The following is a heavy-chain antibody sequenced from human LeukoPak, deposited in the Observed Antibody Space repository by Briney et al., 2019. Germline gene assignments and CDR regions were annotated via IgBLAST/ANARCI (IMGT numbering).Heavy chain of an antibody. CDR2: IYTSGST. V-gene: IGHV4-4*09. J-gene: IGHJ4*02. D-gene: IGHD3-16*01. Sequence: PSETLSLTCTVSGGSVSSYYWSWIRQSPGKGLEWIGYIYTSGSTNYNPSLKSRVTISVDTSKNQFSLKLSSVTAADTAVYYCARTGGVDTIFDYWGQGTLVTVSS. CDR3: ARTGGVDTIFDY. CDR1: GGSVSSYY.